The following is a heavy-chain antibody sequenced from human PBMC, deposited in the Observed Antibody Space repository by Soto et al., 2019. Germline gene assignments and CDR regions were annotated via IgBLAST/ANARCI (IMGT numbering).Heavy chain of an antibody. CDR1: GFTFSTYS. J-gene: IGHJ4*02. CDR3: ARMSSSISPGC. D-gene: IGHD2-2*01. CDR2: INSTGTIK. Sequence: PGGSLRLSCAASGFTFSTYSMNWVRQAPGKGLEWVAYINSTGTIKYYAGSVKGRFTISRDNAKNSLYLQMNSLRAEDTAVYYCARMSSSISPGCWGQGTLVTV. V-gene: IGHV3-48*01.